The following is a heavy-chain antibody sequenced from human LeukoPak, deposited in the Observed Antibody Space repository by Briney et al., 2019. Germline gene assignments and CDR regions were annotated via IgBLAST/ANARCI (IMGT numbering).Heavy chain of an antibody. CDR1: GYTFTSYG. J-gene: IGHJ5*02. D-gene: IGHD5-24*01. V-gene: IGHV1-18*01. CDR2: ISAYNGNT. CDR3: ARCSGSVATRAGASGNWFDP. Sequence: ASVKVSCKASGYTFTSYGISWVRQAPGQGLEWMGWISAYNGNTNYAQKLQGRVTMTTDTSTSTAYMELRSLRSDDTAVYYCARCSGSVATRAGASGNWFDPWGQGTLVTVSS.